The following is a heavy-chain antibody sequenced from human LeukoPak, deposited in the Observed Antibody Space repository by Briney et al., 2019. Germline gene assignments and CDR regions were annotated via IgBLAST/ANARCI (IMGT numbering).Heavy chain of an antibody. Sequence: GASVKVSCKASGGAFSSYAISWVRQAPGQGLEWMGWISAYNGNTNYAQKLQGRVTMTTDTSTSTAYMELRSLRSDDTAVYYCARMESGIHDYWGQGTLVTVSS. D-gene: IGHD1-26*01. CDR1: GGAFSSYA. CDR3: ARMESGIHDY. CDR2: ISAYNGNT. J-gene: IGHJ4*02. V-gene: IGHV1-18*01.